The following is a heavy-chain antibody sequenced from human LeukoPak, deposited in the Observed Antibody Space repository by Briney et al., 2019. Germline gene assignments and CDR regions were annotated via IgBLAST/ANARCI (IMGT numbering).Heavy chain of an antibody. CDR1: GYTFTGYY. J-gene: IGHJ4*02. CDR2: INPNSGGT. D-gene: IGHD3-22*01. CDR3: ARGGYYYDSSGHYPFQDY. V-gene: IGHV1-2*02. Sequence: ASVKVSCKAFGYTFTGYYMHWVRQAPGQGLEWMGWINPNSGGTNYAQKFQGRVTMTRDTSISTAYMELSRLRSDDTAVYYCARGGYYYDSSGHYPFQDYWGQGTLVTVSS.